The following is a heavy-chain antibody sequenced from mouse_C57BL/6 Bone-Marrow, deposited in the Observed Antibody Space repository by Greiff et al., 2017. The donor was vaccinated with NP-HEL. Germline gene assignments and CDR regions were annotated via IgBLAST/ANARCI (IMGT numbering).Heavy chain of an antibody. J-gene: IGHJ4*01. CDR1: GYTFTSYW. Sequence: QVQLQQPGAELVKPGASVKLSCKASGYTFTSYWMQWVKQRPGQGLEWIGEIDPSDSYTNYNQKFKGKATLTVDTSSSTAYMQRSSLTSEDSAVYYWARDDYYAMDYWGQGTSVTVSS. CDR3: ARDDYYAMDY. V-gene: IGHV1-50*01. CDR2: IDPSDSYT.